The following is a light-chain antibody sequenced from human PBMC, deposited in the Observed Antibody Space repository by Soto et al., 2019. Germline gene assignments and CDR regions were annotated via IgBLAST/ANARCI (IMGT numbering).Light chain of an antibody. Sequence: ETVLTQSPGTLSLSPGERATLSCRASQSVSSNYLAWYQHIPGQAPRLLIYGASTRATGIPDRFSGSGSGTDITLTISRLDPEDFAVYYCQQFDRSLPSWTFGQGTKVE. J-gene: IGKJ1*01. V-gene: IGKV3-20*01. CDR1: QSVSSNY. CDR3: QQFDRSLPSWT. CDR2: GAS.